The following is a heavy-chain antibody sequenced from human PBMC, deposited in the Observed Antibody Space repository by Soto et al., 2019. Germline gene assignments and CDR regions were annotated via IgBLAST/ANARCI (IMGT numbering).Heavy chain of an antibody. CDR2: IIWNSGFA. D-gene: IGHD6-19*01. CDR3: TKDSTPGSPAY. CDR1: GFTSYDHG. J-gene: IGHJ4*02. Sequence: EVQLVESGGGLVQPGGSLRLSCVASGFTSYDHGMHWVRRVPGKGLEWVSGIIWNSGFAGYADSVKGRFTISRDNARNSLYLQMNSLRPEDTAFYFCTKDSTPGSPAYWGQGTLVTVSS. V-gene: IGHV3-9*02.